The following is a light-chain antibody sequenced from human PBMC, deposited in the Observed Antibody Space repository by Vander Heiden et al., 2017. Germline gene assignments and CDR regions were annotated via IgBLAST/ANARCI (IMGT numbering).Light chain of an antibody. CDR3: QHHDTSPPSYT. CDR2: GAS. Sequence: EIVLTQSPGTLSLSPGERATLSCRASQSIRSSYLAWYQQKPVQAPRLLIYGASTRATGIPDRFSGSGSGTDFTLTISRLEPADFAVYYCQHHDTSPPSYTFGQGTKLEIK. J-gene: IGKJ2*01. V-gene: IGKV3-20*01. CDR1: QSIRSSY.